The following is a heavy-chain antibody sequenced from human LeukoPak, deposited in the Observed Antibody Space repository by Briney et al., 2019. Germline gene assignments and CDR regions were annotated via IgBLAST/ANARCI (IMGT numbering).Heavy chain of an antibody. CDR3: ASLSGYCSGGSCNDY. CDR1: GYTFTGHY. D-gene: IGHD2-15*01. J-gene: IGHJ4*02. V-gene: IGHV1-2*02. CDR2: INPNSGGT. Sequence: ASVKVSCKASGYTFTGHYMHWVRQAPGQGLEWMGWINPNSGGTNYAQKFQGRVTMTRDTSISTAYMELSRLRSDDTAVYYCASLSGYCSGGSCNDYWGQGTLVTVSS.